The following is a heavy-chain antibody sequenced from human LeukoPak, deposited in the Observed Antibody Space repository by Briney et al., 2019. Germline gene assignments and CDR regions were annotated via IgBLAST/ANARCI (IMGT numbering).Heavy chain of an antibody. D-gene: IGHD1-26*01. J-gene: IGHJ4*02. CDR2: IYYSGST. V-gene: IGHV4-59*01. Sequence: SETLSLTCTVSGGSISSYYWSWIRQPPGKGLEWSGYIYYSGSTNYNPSLKSRVTISVDTYKNQFSLKLSSVTAADTAVYYCARTYSGSYYFDYWGQGTLVTVSS. CDR1: GGSISSYY. CDR3: ARTYSGSYYFDY.